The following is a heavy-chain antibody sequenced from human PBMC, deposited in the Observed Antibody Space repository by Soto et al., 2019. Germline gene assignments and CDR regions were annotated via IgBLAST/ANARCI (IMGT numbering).Heavy chain of an antibody. CDR1: GGSIDSGAFS. J-gene: IGHJ4*02. V-gene: IGHV4-30-2*01. D-gene: IGHD6-19*01. CDR2: VTHSGTA. Sequence: SETLSLTCAVSGGSIDSGAFSLSWIRQPPGRGLEWIGYVTHSGTAYSIPSLNGRLTLSVDSSQTQFSLKLTSVTAADSAFYYCARIHWAQSSLDYWGRGILVTVSS. CDR3: ARIHWAQSSLDY.